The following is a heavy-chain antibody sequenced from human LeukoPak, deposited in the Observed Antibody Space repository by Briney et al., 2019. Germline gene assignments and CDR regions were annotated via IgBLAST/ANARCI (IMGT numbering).Heavy chain of an antibody. CDR1: GFTFSDYG. Sequence: PGGSLRLSCGASGFTFSDYGMHWVRQAPGKGLEWVAFIRYDGSNKYYTDSVKGRFTISRDNSKNTLYLQMNSLRAEDTAIYYCAKALSSWILFDYWGQGTLVTVSS. CDR2: IRYDGSNK. V-gene: IGHV3-30*02. J-gene: IGHJ4*02. D-gene: IGHD6-13*01. CDR3: AKALSSWILFDY.